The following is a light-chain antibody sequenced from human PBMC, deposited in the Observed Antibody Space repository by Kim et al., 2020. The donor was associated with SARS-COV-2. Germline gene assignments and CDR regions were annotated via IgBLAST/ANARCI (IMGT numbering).Light chain of an antibody. CDR2: EGT. Sequence: SYELTQPPSVSVSTGQTASITCSGDKLGDQYACWYQQKPGQSPVLVIYEGTERPSGLPERFSGSKSGTTATLTISGTQAIDEADYYCQAWDSRTVIFGGGTQLTVL. V-gene: IGLV3-1*01. CDR1: KLGDQY. J-gene: IGLJ2*01. CDR3: QAWDSRTVI.